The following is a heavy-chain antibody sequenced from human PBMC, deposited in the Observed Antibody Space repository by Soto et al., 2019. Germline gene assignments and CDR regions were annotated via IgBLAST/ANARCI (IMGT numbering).Heavy chain of an antibody. CDR2: INHSGST. Sequence: PSETLSLTCAVYGGSFSGYYWSWIRQPPGKGLEWIGEINHSGSTNYNPSLKSRVTISVDTSKNQFSLKLSSVTAADTAVYYCARSPLTDIVVVPAEGYFDYWGQGTLVTVSS. CDR1: GGSFSGYY. CDR3: ARSPLTDIVVVPAEGYFDY. J-gene: IGHJ4*02. D-gene: IGHD2-2*01. V-gene: IGHV4-34*01.